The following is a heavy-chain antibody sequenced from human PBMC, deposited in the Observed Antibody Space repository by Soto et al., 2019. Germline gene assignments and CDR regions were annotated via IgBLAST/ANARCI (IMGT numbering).Heavy chain of an antibody. V-gene: IGHV3-30*03. CDR1: GFTFSSHG. D-gene: IGHD6-19*01. CDR2: FSYDGINK. Sequence: QVQLVESGGGVVQPGGSLTLSCAASGFTFSSHGMHWVRLAPGRGLEWVAVFSYDGINKHYGDSVKGRFTISRDNSKNTGSLQMNSLRVADTAVYYCAREQGYGWYRVADYWCQGTLVTVSS. J-gene: IGHJ4*02. CDR3: AREQGYGWYRVADY.